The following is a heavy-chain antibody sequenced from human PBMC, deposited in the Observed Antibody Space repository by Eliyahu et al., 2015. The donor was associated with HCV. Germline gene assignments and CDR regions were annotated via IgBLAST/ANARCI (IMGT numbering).Heavy chain of an antibody. CDR2: ISYNGVSE. D-gene: IGHD5-12*01. CDR3: VSGLHYGRGDARDY. V-gene: IGHV3-30*03. CDR1: XFXXXGYG. J-gene: IGHJ4*02. Sequence: QVLLVESGGGVVHPGRSLXLSCQASXFXXXGYGMHWVRQAPGKGLQWVAVISYNGVSEFYGDSVKGRFSISRDNSKNMLYLQMNNLRAEDTGVYYCVSGLHYGRGDARDYWGQGTLVTVSS.